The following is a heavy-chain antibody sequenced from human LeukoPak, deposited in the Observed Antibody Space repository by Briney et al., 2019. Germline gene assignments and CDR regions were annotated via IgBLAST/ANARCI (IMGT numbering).Heavy chain of an antibody. CDR2: ISAYNGNI. D-gene: IGHD4-23*01. V-gene: IGHV1-18*01. CDR1: GYTFSSYG. Sequence: ASVKVSCKASGYTFSSYGITWLRQAPGQGLEWMGWISAYNGNINYAQKFQGRVTMTTDTSTSTAYMELRSLRSEDTAVYYCARDNSVEDTAWWFDPWGQGTLVTVSS. CDR3: ARDNSVEDTAWWFDP. J-gene: IGHJ5*02.